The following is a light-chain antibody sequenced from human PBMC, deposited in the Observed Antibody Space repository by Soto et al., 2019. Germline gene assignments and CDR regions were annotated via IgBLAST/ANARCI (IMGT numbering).Light chain of an antibody. J-gene: IGKJ1*01. V-gene: IGKV2-24*01. CDR1: QSLVHSDRNTY. CDR2: KIS. Sequence: DVVMTQTPLSSPVTLGQPASISCRSSQSLVHSDRNTYLSWLQQRPGQPPRLLIYKISNRASGVPDRFSGSGSGTYFTLKISRVEAEDVGVYYCMQATHWPPGTVGQGTKVDIK. CDR3: MQATHWPPGT.